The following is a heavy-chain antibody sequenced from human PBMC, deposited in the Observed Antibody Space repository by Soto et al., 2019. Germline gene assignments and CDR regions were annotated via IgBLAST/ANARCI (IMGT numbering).Heavy chain of an antibody. V-gene: IGHV3-33*01. CDR3: ARDQYYGSGSLSAG. D-gene: IGHD3-10*01. J-gene: IGHJ4*02. CDR1: GFTFSSYG. Sequence: QVQLVESGGGVVQPGRSLRLACAASGFTFSSYGMHWVRQAPGKVLEWVAVIWYDGSNKYYADSVKGRFTISRDNSKNTLYLQMNSLRAEDTAVYYCARDQYYGSGSLSAGWGQGTLVTVSS. CDR2: IWYDGSNK.